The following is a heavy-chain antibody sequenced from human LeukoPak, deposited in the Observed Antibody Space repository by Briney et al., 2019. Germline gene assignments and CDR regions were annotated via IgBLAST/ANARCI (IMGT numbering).Heavy chain of an antibody. CDR1: GGSISSYY. CDR2: IYYSGST. V-gene: IGHV4-59*01. D-gene: IGHD6-13*01. CDR3: AGGYSSNRLYFQH. J-gene: IGHJ1*01. Sequence: SETLSLTCTVSGGSISSYYWSWIRQPPGKGLEWIGYIYYSGSTNYNPSLKSRVTISVDTSKNQFSLKLSSVTAADTAVYYCAGGYSSNRLYFQHWGQGTLVTVSS.